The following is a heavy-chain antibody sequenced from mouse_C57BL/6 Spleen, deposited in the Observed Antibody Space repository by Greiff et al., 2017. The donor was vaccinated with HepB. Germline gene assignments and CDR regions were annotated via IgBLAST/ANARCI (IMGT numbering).Heavy chain of an antibody. CDR2: ISDGGSYT. J-gene: IGHJ2*01. CDR1: GFTFSSYA. Sequence: DVKLVESGGGLVKPGGSLKLSCAASGFTFSSYAMSWVRQTPEKRLEWVATISDGGSYTYYPDNVKGRFTISRDNAKNNLYLQMSHLKSEDTAMYYCARDREDYGFDYWGQGTTLTVSS. V-gene: IGHV5-4*01. CDR3: ARDREDYGFDY. D-gene: IGHD1-1*01.